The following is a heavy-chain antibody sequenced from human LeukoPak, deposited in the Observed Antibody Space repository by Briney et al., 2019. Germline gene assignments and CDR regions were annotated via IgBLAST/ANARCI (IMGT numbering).Heavy chain of an antibody. CDR2: FHTRGST. D-gene: IGHD3-22*01. CDR1: PGSISSGNYY. CDR3: ARVTGYMIEDYFDY. V-gene: IGHV4-61*02. Sequence: SETLSLTCTVSPGSISSGNYYWSWIRQPAGKGLEWIGRFHTRGSTNYNPSLKSRVIISVDTSKNQFSLKLNSVPAADTAVYYCARVTGYMIEDYFDYWGQGTLVTVSS. J-gene: IGHJ4*02.